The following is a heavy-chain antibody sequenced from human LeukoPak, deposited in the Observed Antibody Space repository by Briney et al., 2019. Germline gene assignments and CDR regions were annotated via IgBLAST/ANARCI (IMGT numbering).Heavy chain of an antibody. CDR3: ARGQWDCSSTSCSYYFDY. Sequence: ASVKVSCKASGYTFSGYYMHWMRQAPGQGLEWMGWINPNSGDTNYAQKFQGRVTMTRDTSITTAYMELSSLRSDDTAVYYCARGQWDCSSTSCSYYFDYWGQGTLVTVSS. J-gene: IGHJ4*02. CDR2: INPNSGDT. D-gene: IGHD2-2*01. CDR1: GYTFSGYY. V-gene: IGHV1-2*02.